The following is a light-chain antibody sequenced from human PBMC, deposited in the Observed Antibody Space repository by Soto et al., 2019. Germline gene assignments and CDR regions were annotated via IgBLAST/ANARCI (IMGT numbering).Light chain of an antibody. J-gene: IGLJ3*02. V-gene: IGLV2-14*03. Sequence: QSALTQPASVSGSPGQSITISCTGTSGDPGGFNSVSWYQQVPGQAPKLMIYDVTARPSGVSNRFSGSKSGDTASLTISGLQAEDEADYYCCSYSTNRARLFGGGTKLTVL. CDR1: SGDPGGFNS. CDR2: DVT. CDR3: CSYSTNRARL.